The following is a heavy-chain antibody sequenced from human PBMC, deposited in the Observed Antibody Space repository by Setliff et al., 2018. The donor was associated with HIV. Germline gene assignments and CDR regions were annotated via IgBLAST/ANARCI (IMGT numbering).Heavy chain of an antibody. CDR2: IFYSGIT. CDR1: GGSFTSSSYY. CDR3: AGSKTFYDFWGGYYTHGAFNI. J-gene: IGHJ3*02. V-gene: IGHV4-39*01. Sequence: PSETLSLTCTVSGGSFTSSSYYWGWIRQPPGKGLEWIGSIFYSGITYYNPSLKKRVTISVDTSKNQFYLNLTSVTAADTAVYYCAGSKTFYDFWGGYYTHGAFNIWGLGTMDTVSS. D-gene: IGHD3-3*01.